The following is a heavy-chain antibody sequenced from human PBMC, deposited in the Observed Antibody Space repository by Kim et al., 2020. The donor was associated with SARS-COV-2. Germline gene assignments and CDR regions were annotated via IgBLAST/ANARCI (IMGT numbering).Heavy chain of an antibody. Sequence: GGSLRLSCAASGFSFSSYAMSWVRQAPGKGPEWVSAITGSSGKTHYADSVKGRFTISRDNSKNTLYLEMNSLRAEDTAVYYCSKSTSGWYLIDYWGQGTL. J-gene: IGHJ4*02. V-gene: IGHV3-23*01. CDR3: SKSTSGWYLIDY. D-gene: IGHD6-19*01. CDR1: GFSFSSYA. CDR2: ITGSSGKT.